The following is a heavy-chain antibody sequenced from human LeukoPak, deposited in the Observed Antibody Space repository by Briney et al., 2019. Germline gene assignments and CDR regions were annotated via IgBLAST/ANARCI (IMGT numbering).Heavy chain of an antibody. V-gene: IGHV3-21*01. Sequence: GGSLRLSCAASGFTFSSYSMNWARQAPGKGLEWVSSISSSSSYIYYADSVKGRFTISRDNAKNSLYLQMNSLRAEDTAVYYCARGWFGELSFFDYWGQGTLVTVSS. CDR2: ISSSSSYI. D-gene: IGHD3-10*01. CDR3: ARGWFGELSFFDY. CDR1: GFTFSSYS. J-gene: IGHJ4*02.